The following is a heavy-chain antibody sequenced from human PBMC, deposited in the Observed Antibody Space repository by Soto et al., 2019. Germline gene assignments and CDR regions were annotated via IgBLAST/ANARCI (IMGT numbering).Heavy chain of an antibody. V-gene: IGHV3-15*01. Sequence: PGGSLRLSCAASGFTFSNAWMSWVRQAPGKGLEWVGRIKSKTDGGTTDYAAPVKGRFTISRDDSKNTLYLQMNSLKTEDTAVYYCTTSEEYYDFWSGFIVYWGQGTLVTVSS. CDR1: GFTFSNAW. CDR2: IKSKTDGGTT. D-gene: IGHD3-3*01. J-gene: IGHJ4*02. CDR3: TTSEEYYDFWSGFIVY.